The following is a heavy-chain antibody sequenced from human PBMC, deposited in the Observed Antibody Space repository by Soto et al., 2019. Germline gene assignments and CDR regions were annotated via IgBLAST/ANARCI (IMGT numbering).Heavy chain of an antibody. CDR1: GFTFSSYA. CDR2: ISYDGSNK. Sequence: QVQLVESGGGVVQPGRSLRLSCAASGFTFSSYAMHWVRQAPGKGLEWVAVISYDGSNKYYADSVKGRFTISRDNPKNTLYLHMNSLRAEDTAVYYCASTSGSYIYDAFDIWGQGTMVTVSS. J-gene: IGHJ3*02. D-gene: IGHD1-26*01. V-gene: IGHV3-30-3*01. CDR3: ASTSGSYIYDAFDI.